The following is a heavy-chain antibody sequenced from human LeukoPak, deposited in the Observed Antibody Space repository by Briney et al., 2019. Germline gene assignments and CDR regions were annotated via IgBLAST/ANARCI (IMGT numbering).Heavy chain of an antibody. CDR2: IAGGGSST. D-gene: IGHD2-2*01. J-gene: IGHJ3*02. V-gene: IGHV3-23*01. Sequence: GGSLRLSCAASGFTFSSYAMSWVRQAPGKGLEWVSVIAGGGSSTYYADSVKGRLTISRDNSKNTLYLQMNSLRVEDTAVYYCVKDPDPRYCSSTSCSPIWGQGTMVTVSS. CDR3: VKDPDPRYCSSTSCSPI. CDR1: GFTFSSYA.